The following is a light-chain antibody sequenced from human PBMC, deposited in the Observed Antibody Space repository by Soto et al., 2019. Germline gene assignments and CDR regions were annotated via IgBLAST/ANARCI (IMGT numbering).Light chain of an antibody. CDR2: AAS. CDR1: QGISSY. J-gene: IGKJ5*01. V-gene: IGKV1-9*01. Sequence: IQLTQPPSSLSASVGDRVTIACRASQGISSYLACYQQKPGKAPKLLIYAASTLQSGVPSRFSGSGSGTDFTLTISSLQPEDFATYYCQQLNSYPITFGQGTRLEIK. CDR3: QQLNSYPIT.